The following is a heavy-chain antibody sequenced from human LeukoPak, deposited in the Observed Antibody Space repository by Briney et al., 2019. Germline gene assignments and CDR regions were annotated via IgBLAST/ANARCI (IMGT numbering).Heavy chain of an antibody. CDR1: GGSISSSNW. D-gene: IGHD5-18*01. V-gene: IGHV4-4*02. Sequence: SGTLSLTCAVSGGSISSSNWWSWVRQPPGQGLEWIGEIYHSGSTNYNPSLKRRVTISVDKSKNQFSLKLSSVTAADTAVYYCARARGLVDTAMVTTWDYYYMDVWGKGTTVTVSS. J-gene: IGHJ6*03. CDR2: IYHSGST. CDR3: ARARGLVDTAMVTTWDYYYMDV.